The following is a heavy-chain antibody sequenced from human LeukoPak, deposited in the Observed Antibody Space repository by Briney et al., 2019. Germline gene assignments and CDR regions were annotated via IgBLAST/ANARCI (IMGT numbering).Heavy chain of an antibody. CDR3: AKDSNYDY. CDR2: LYSGGTT. V-gene: IGHV3-66*02. D-gene: IGHD6-13*01. J-gene: IGHJ4*02. Sequence: GGSLRLSCAASGFTVSSTYMSWVRQAPGKGLEWVSVLYSGGTTYYADSVKGRFTISRDNSKNTLYLQMNSLRAEDTAVYYCAKDSNYDYWGQGTLVTVSS. CDR1: GFTVSSTY.